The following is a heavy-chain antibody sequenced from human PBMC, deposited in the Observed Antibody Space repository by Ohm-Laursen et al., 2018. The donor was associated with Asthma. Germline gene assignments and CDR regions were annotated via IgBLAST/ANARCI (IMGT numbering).Heavy chain of an antibody. CDR2: IYYTGSP. CDR1: GDSISSGNNY. V-gene: IGHV4-39*01. J-gene: IGHJ4*02. CDR3: ARQARYLTSGSYYSTFDS. Sequence: GTLSLTCTVSGDSISSGNNYWSWIRQPPEKRLEWIGSIYYTGSPTYSPSLKTRVTISVDTSKNQFSLRLRSVTAADTAVYYCARQARYLTSGSYYSTFDSWGQGTLVTVSS. D-gene: IGHD3-10*01.